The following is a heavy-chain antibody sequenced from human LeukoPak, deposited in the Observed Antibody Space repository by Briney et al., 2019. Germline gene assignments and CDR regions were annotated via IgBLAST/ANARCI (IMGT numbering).Heavy chain of an antibody. V-gene: IGHV3-7*03. CDR3: TKGGYSTSWYWIY. CDR2: IKPDGSEK. Sequence: PGGSLRLSCAASGFTFSDTLMTWVRQAPGKGLEWVATIKPDGSEKDYVDSVRGRFTISRVNAENSLYLQMNSLRAEDTAVYLCTKGGYSTSWYWIYWGQGTLVTVSS. J-gene: IGHJ4*02. CDR1: GFTFSDTL. D-gene: IGHD6-13*01.